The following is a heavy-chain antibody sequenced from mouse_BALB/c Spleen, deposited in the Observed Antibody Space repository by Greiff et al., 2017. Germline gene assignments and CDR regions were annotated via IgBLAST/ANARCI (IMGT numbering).Heavy chain of an antibody. V-gene: IGHV1-62-2*01. CDR1: GYTFTEYI. CDR2: FYPGSGSI. J-gene: IGHJ4*01. CDR3: ARGDYGSSPSYAMDY. Sequence: VQLQQSGAELVKPGASVKLSCKASGYTFTEYIIHWVKQRSGQGLEWIGWFYPGSGSIKYNEKFKDKATLTVDKSSSTAYMQLKSLTSEDSAVYYCARGDYGSSPSYAMDYWGQGTSVTVSS. D-gene: IGHD1-1*01.